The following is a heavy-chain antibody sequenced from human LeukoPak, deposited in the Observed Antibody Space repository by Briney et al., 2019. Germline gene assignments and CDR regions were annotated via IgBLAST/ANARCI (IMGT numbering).Heavy chain of an antibody. Sequence: ASVKVSCKASGGTFSSYAISWVRQAPGQGLEWMGEIIPIFGTANYAQKFQGRVTITADESTSTAYMELSSLRSEDTAVYYCARNVGKWYAFDIWGQGTMVTVSS. J-gene: IGHJ3*02. D-gene: IGHD3-10*01. CDR2: IIPIFGTA. CDR1: GGTFSSYA. V-gene: IGHV1-69*13. CDR3: ARNVGKWYAFDI.